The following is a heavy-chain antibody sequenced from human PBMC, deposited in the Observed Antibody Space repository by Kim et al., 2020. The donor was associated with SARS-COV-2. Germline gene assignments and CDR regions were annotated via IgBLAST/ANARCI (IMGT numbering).Heavy chain of an antibody. D-gene: IGHD3-10*01. V-gene: IGHV4-31*03. Sequence: SETLSLTCTVSGGSISSGGYYWSWIRQHPGKGLEWIGYIYYSGSTYYNPSLKSRVTISVDTSKNQFSLKLSSVTAADTAVYYCATYYYGSGRLWTIAYFDYWGQGTLVTVSS. CDR3: ATYYYGSGRLWTIAYFDY. CDR1: GGSISSGGYY. J-gene: IGHJ4*02. CDR2: IYYSGST.